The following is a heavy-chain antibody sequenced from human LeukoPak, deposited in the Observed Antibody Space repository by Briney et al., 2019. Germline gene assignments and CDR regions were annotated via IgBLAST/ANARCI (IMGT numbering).Heavy chain of an antibody. CDR2: ISYDGSNK. D-gene: IGHD3-10*01. V-gene: IGHV3-30*18. CDR3: AKDRLLWFGELFENYFDY. CDR1: GFTFSSYG. Sequence: GGSLRLSCAASGFTFSSYGMHWVRQAPGKGLEWVAVISYDGSNKYYADSVKGRFTISRDKSKNTLYLQMNSLRAEDTAVYYCAKDRLLWFGELFENYFDYWGQGTLVTVSS. J-gene: IGHJ4*02.